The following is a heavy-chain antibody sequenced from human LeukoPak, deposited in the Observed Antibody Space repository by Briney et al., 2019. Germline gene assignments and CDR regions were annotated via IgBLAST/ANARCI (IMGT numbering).Heavy chain of an antibody. CDR1: GFTFSSYG. J-gene: IGHJ4*02. CDR2: IWYDGSNK. V-gene: IGHV3-33*06. Sequence: PGRSLRLSCAASGFTFSSYGMHWVRQAPGKGLEWVAVIWYDGSNKYYADSVQGRFTISRDNSKNTLYLQMNSLRAEDTAVYYCAKDERGYSYGLIDYWGQGTLVTVSS. D-gene: IGHD5-18*01. CDR3: AKDERGYSYGLIDY.